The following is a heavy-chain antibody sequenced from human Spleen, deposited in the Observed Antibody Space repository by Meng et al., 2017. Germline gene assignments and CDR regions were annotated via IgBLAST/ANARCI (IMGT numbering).Heavy chain of an antibody. J-gene: IGHJ4*02. CDR3: ARKAGNCISTTCYSLDY. V-gene: IGHV1-69*13. Sequence: SVKVSCKALGGIFSNYVIGWVRQAPGQGLEWMGGINAVFGTTNYAQKFQDRVTITSDESTSTVYMELTRLTSEDPAVYFCARKAGNCISTTCYSLDYWGQGTLVTVSS. CDR2: INAVFGTT. D-gene: IGHD2-2*01. CDR1: GGIFSNYV.